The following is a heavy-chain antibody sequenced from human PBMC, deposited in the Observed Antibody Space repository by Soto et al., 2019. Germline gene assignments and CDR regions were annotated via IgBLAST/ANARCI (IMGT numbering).Heavy chain of an antibody. CDR2: ISRNANSSTT. Sequence: EVQLVESGGGLVQPGGSLRLSCAASGLIFIDDHMDWFRQAPGKGLAWVGRISRNANSSTTEYAASLKGRFTISRADSKISLYLQLNSQKSEDTAVYYCAIFGGGSGGSNGMEVWCQGTTVTVYS. D-gene: IGHD3-3*02. CDR3: AIFGGGSGGSNGMEV. V-gene: IGHV3-72*01. CDR1: GLIFIDDH. J-gene: IGHJ6*02.